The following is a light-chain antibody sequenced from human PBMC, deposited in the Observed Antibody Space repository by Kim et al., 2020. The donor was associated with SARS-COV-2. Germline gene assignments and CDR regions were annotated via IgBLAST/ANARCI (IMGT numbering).Light chain of an antibody. CDR2: DAS. V-gene: IGKV1-5*01. Sequence: DGVTITCRASQRISSWLAWYQQKPGKAPKLLIYDASTLDDGVPSRFSGSGSGTDFTLTINNLQPGDAATYFCQQYNRYSPLTFGGGTK. CDR1: QRISSW. J-gene: IGKJ4*01. CDR3: QQYNRYSPLT.